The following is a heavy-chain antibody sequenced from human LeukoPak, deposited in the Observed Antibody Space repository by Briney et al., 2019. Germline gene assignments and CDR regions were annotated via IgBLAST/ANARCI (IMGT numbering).Heavy chain of an antibody. J-gene: IGHJ4*02. D-gene: IGHD6-13*01. CDR3: TRDEAAVTS. Sequence: GGSLRLSCTGSGFTFSAHWMSWVRQTPGKGPEWVADIKQDGREKHYVDSVKGRFTISRDNAKDSLYLQMNSLRAEDTAVYYCTRDEAAVTSWGQGTLVTVSS. CDR2: IKQDGREK. CDR1: GFTFSAHW. V-gene: IGHV3-7*01.